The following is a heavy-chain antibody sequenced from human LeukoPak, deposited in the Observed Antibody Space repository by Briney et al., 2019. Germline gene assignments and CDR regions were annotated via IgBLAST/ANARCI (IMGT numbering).Heavy chain of an antibody. CDR1: GDSISSSH. J-gene: IGHJ6*02. CDR2: IYYSGST. D-gene: IGHD1-1*01. V-gene: IGHV4-59*08. CDR3: ARSGAGLSYGMDF. Sequence: SETLSLTCTVSGDSISSSHWSWIRQTPGKGLEWIGHIYYSGSTNYNPSLKSRVTISVDTSKNQFSLKLSSVTAADTAVYFCARSGAGLSYGMDFWGQGTTVTVSS.